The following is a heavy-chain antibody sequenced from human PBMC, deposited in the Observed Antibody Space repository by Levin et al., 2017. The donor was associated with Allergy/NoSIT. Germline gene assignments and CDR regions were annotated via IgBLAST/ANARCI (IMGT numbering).Heavy chain of an antibody. V-gene: IGHV3-20*04. D-gene: IGHD6-13*01. CDR2: INWNGGST. CDR3: ARDLDSSMRPGFDP. J-gene: IGHJ5*02. Sequence: GGSLRLSCAASGFTFDDYGMSWVRQAPGKGLEWVSGINWNGGSTGYADSVKGRFTISRDNAKNSLYLQMNSLRAEDTALYYCARDLDSSMRPGFDPWGQGTLVTVSS. CDR1: GFTFDDYG.